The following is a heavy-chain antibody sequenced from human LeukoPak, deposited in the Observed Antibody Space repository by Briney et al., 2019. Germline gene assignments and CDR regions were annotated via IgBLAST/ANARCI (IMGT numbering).Heavy chain of an antibody. Sequence: PGGSLRLSCAVSGFTFSSYAMTWVRQAPGKGLEWVSAISGSGGNTYYADSVKGRFTISRDNSKNTLYLQMNSLRAEDTAVYYCARDPGDGYSAFDYWGQGTLVTVSS. CDR1: GFTFSSYA. CDR3: ARDPGDGYSAFDY. J-gene: IGHJ4*02. V-gene: IGHV3-23*01. D-gene: IGHD5-24*01. CDR2: ISGSGGNT.